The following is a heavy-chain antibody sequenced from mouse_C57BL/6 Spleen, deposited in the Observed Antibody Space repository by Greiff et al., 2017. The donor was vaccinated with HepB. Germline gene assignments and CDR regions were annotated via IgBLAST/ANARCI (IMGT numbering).Heavy chain of an antibody. J-gene: IGHJ3*01. CDR2: IDPSDSET. CDR3: ARGDYSWFAY. D-gene: IGHD2-4*01. V-gene: IGHV1-52*01. CDR1: GYTFTSYW. Sequence: VQLQQPGAELVRPGSSVKLSCKASGYTFTSYWMQWVKQRPIQGLEWIGNIDPSDSETHYNQKFKDKATLTVDKSSSTAYMQLSSLTSEDSAVYYCARGDYSWFAYWGQGTLVTVSA.